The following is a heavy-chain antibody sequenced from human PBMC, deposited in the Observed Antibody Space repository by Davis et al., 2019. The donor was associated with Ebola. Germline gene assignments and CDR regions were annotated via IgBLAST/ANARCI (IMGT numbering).Heavy chain of an antibody. J-gene: IGHJ6*02. CDR3: ARNDFWSGYRSYYYYYGMDV. Sequence: GGSLRLSCAASGFTFSSYAMSWVRQAPGKGLEWVSGISGSGGTTYYADSVKGRFSISRDSSKNTLYLQMNSLRAEDTAVYYCARNDFWSGYRSYYYYYGMDVWGQGTTVTVSS. CDR1: GFTFSSYA. D-gene: IGHD3-3*01. V-gene: IGHV3-23*01. CDR2: ISGSGGTT.